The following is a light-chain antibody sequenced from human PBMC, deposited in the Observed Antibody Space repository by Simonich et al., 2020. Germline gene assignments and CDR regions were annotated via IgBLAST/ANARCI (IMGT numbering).Light chain of an antibody. CDR2: GNS. CDR1: SSNIGAGYD. CDR3: QSYDSSLSGSV. V-gene: IGLV1-40*01. J-gene: IGLJ2*01. Sequence: QSVLTQPPSVSGAPGQRVTISCTGSSSNIGAGYDVHWYQQLPGTAHKLLIYGNSNRPSGVPDRFSGSKSGTSASLAITGLQAEDEADYSCQSYDSSLSGSVFGGGTKLTVL.